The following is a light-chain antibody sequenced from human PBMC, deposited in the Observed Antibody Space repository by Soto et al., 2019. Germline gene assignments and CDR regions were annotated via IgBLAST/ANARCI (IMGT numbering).Light chain of an antibody. V-gene: IGKV3-15*01. CDR3: EKYNSWPQT. Sequence: DIELTQSPGTLSLSPGERATLSCRASQSVSNNYLAWYQQRPGQAPRLLIYDVSTGATGIPARFSGRRSGTEFTLNIRSMQSEDFGVYDCEKYNSWPQTVGQGTKGDIK. J-gene: IGKJ1*01. CDR2: DVS. CDR1: QSVSNN.